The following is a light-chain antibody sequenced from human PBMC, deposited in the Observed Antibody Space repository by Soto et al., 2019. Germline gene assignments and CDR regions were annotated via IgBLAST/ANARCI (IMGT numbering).Light chain of an antibody. V-gene: IGKV3-15*01. Sequence: DIVMTQSPATLSVAPGERVTFSCRASQGVSRKLAWYQHKPGQDPRLLISGASTGATGIPARFSGSGSGTEFTLTISSLHSEDCAIYYCQQNHTWPITVGGGTKLEIK. CDR3: QQNHTWPIT. CDR2: GAS. CDR1: QGVSRK. J-gene: IGKJ4*01.